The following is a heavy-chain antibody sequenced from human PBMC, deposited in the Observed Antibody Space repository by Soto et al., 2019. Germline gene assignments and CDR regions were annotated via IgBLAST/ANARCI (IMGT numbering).Heavy chain of an antibody. J-gene: IGHJ4*02. CDR2: IYDTGST. Sequence: SETLSLTCSVSGGSIRGYYWSWIRQPPGKGLEWISYIYDTGSTKDNPSLKSRVTISIDTSKNQFSLRLSSVTAADTAVYYCAREQWLVRGVFDYWGQGTLVTVSS. CDR1: GGSIRGYY. D-gene: IGHD6-19*01. CDR3: AREQWLVRGVFDY. V-gene: IGHV4-59*01.